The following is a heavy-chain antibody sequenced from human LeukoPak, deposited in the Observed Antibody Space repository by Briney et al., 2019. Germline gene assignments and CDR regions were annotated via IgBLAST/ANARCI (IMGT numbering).Heavy chain of an antibody. D-gene: IGHD4-17*01. V-gene: IGHV4-38-2*02. J-gene: IGHJ5*02. CDR1: GYSISSGYY. CDR2: IYYSGST. CDR3: ARGLPKIDSGDYGGTWFDP. Sequence: SETLSLTCTVSGYSISSGYYWGWIRQPPGKGLEWIGSIYYSGSTYYNPSLKSRVTISLDTSNNQFSLKLSSVTAADTAVYYCARGLPKIDSGDYGGTWFDPWGQGTLVTVSS.